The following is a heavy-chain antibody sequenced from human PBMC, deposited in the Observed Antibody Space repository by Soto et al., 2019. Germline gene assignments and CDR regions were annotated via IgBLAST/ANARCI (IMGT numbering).Heavy chain of an antibody. J-gene: IGHJ6*02. CDR1: GGTIDSYT. V-gene: IGHV1-69*13. CDR2: IIPIFGTS. CDR3: ASGIGPYCSDGSCYAYYGMAV. D-gene: IGHD2-15*01. Sequence: SVKVSCASSGGTIDSYTFTWVRKANGQGLEWMGGIIPIFGTSNYAQKFQGRVTIIADESTSTAYMELSSLRSEDTAFYYCASGIGPYCSDGSCYAYYGMAVWVRGTTVPVSS.